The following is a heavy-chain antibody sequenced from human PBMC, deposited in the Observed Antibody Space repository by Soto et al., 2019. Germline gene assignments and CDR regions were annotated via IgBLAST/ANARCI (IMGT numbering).Heavy chain of an antibody. D-gene: IGHD3-22*01. CDR3: ARVGNCDKSSCYFYYYCLDV. CDR1: GDNFNNYA. Sequence: SGRFSCKASGDNFNNYAISWVRQAPGQGLEWMGGIIPVFGTTTYARRFQGRVTFTADKSTSTAYMDLGSLTSEATAVYYCARVGNCDKSSCYFYYYCLDVWGQGTTVTVSS. J-gene: IGHJ6*02. V-gene: IGHV1-69*06. CDR2: IIPVFGTT.